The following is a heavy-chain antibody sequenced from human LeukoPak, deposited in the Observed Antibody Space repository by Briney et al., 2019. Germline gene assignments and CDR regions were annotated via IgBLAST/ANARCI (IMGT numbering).Heavy chain of an antibody. J-gene: IGHJ3*02. CDR2: IKSKTDGGTR. D-gene: IGHD4/OR15-4a*01. V-gene: IGHV3-15*01. Sequence: GESLKISCAVSGFTSSNAWMSWVRQAPGKGLEWVGRIKSKTDGGTRDYAAPVKGRFTISRDDSKNTLYLQMNSLKTEDTAVYYCTTFDYAAFLIWGQGTMVTVSS. CDR1: GFTSSNAW. CDR3: TTFDYAAFLI.